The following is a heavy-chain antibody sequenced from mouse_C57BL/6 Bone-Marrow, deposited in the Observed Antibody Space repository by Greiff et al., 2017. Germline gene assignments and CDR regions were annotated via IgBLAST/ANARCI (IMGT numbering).Heavy chain of an antibody. V-gene: IGHV1-55*01. CDR3: ARDYGSSYCFDY. CDR1: GYTFTSYW. CDR2: IYPGSGST. Sequence: QVQLLQPGAELVQPGASVKMSCKASGYTFTSYWITWVKQRPGEGLEWIGDIYPGSGSTNYNEKFKSKATLTVDTSSSTAYMQLSSLTSEDSAVYYCARDYGSSYCFDYWGQGTTLTVSS. J-gene: IGHJ2*01. D-gene: IGHD1-1*01.